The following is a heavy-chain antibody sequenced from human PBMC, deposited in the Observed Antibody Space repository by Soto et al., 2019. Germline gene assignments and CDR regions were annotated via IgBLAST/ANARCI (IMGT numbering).Heavy chain of an antibody. V-gene: IGHV1-3*01. Sequence: QVQLVQSGAEVKKPGASVKVSCKASGYTFTSYAMHWVRQAPGQRLEWMGWINAGNGNTKYSQKFQGRVTITRDTSASTAYMALSSLRSGDTAVYYCARDASVPRHGMDVCGQMTTVTVSS. J-gene: IGHJ6*02. CDR2: INAGNGNT. CDR3: ARDASVPRHGMDV. CDR1: GYTFTSYA. D-gene: IGHD2-2*01.